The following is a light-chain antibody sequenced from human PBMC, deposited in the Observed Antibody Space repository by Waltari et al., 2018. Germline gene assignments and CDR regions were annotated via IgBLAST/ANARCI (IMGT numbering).Light chain of an antibody. CDR3: SSYPRTGTWL. Sequence: QSALTQPASVSGSPGQSVTISCTGNSSDSVDYDFVSWYQQHPGKAPQLIIFDVTTRPSGVSNPFSCSKSGRTAALTISGLQAEDEADYFCSSYPRTGTWLFGGGTKLTVL. CDR2: DVT. V-gene: IGLV2-14*03. CDR1: SSDSVDYDF. J-gene: IGLJ3*02.